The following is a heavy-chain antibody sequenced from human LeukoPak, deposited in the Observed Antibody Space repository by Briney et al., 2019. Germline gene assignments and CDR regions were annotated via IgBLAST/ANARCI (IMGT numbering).Heavy chain of an antibody. CDR3: ERLWGPDYNQYYFDY. Sequence: GESLQISCKGSGSSFTSHWIGWARQMPGKGLEWMGIIYPGDSDTRYSPSFQGQVTISADKSISTAYLQWSSLKASHSAMYFCERLWGPDYNQYYFDYWGQGTLVAVSS. J-gene: IGHJ4*02. D-gene: IGHD4-11*01. CDR1: GSSFTSHW. V-gene: IGHV5-51*01. CDR2: IYPGDSDT.